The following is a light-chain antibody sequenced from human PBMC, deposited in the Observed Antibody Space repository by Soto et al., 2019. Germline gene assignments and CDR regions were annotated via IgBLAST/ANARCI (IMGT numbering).Light chain of an antibody. J-gene: IGLJ1*01. Sequence: QLVLTQPPSASGTPGQRVTISCSGSSSNIGSHTVNWYQQLPGTAPKLLIYSNNQRPSGVPDRFSGSKSGTSASLAISGLQSEDEADYYCFSYADTNNFVFGSGTKVTVL. V-gene: IGLV1-44*01. CDR1: SSNIGSHT. CDR2: SNN. CDR3: FSYADTNNFV.